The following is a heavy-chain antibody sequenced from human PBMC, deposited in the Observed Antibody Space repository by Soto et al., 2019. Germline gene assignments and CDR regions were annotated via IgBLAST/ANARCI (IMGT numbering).Heavy chain of an antibody. Sequence: QVQLVQSGAEVKKPGSSVKVSCEASGGTFSRYSITWVRQAPGHGLEWIGRIIPIFGIASYAQKFQGRVTITADESTSTAYMELSSLRSDETAVYYCGREDRDRETGLGRAAIDGMDVWGQGTTVTVSS. CDR2: IIPIFGIA. V-gene: IGHV1-69*08. CDR1: GGTFSRYS. J-gene: IGHJ6*02. D-gene: IGHD2-2*01. CDR3: GREDRDRETGLGRAAIDGMDV.